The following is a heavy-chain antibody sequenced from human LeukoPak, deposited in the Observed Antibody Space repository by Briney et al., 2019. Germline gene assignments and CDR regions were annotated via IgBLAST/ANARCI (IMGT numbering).Heavy chain of an antibody. D-gene: IGHD3-22*01. Sequence: PGGSLRLSCAASGFTFSSYEMNWVRQAPGKGLEWVSVIYSGGTTYYADSVKGRFTISRDISKNTLYLQMGSLRVEDTAVYYCARMLISSGYYVDSWGQGTLVTVSS. J-gene: IGHJ4*02. CDR3: ARMLISSGYYVDS. CDR1: GFTFSSYE. CDR2: IYSGGTT. V-gene: IGHV3-53*01.